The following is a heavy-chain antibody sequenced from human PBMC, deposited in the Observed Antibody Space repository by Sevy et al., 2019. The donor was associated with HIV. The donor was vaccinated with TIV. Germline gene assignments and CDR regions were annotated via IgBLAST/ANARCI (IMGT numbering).Heavy chain of an antibody. V-gene: IGHV1-69*13. Sequence: ASVKVSCKASGGTFSSYAISWVRQAPGQGLEWMGGIIPIFGTANYAQKFQGRVTITADESTSTAYMELSSLRSEETAVYYCASRTLKGIVVVPAAIRGDYYYYYGMDVWGQGTTVTVSS. J-gene: IGHJ6*02. CDR2: IIPIFGTA. CDR1: GGTFSSYA. D-gene: IGHD2-2*01. CDR3: ASRTLKGIVVVPAAIRGDYYYYYGMDV.